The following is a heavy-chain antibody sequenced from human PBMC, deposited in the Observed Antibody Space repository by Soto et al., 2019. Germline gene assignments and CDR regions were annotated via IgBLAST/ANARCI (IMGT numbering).Heavy chain of an antibody. CDR2: IRYGGST. Sequence: QLQLQESGPGLVKPSETLSLTCAVSGGSISSSNFYWGWFRQPPGKGLVWIGSIRYGGSTYYSPSLESRVTISVATSKNQFSLNVSSVTAADTAVYYCAKDASCYSCGAWGQGALVTVSS. CDR1: GGSISSSNFY. D-gene: IGHD2-15*01. J-gene: IGHJ4*02. V-gene: IGHV4-39*01. CDR3: AKDASCYSCGA.